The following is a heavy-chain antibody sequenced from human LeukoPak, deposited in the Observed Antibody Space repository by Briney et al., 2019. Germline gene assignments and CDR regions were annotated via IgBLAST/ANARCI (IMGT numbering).Heavy chain of an antibody. V-gene: IGHV4-30-4*08. CDR2: IYYSGST. D-gene: IGHD3-10*01. J-gene: IGHJ4*02. CDR1: GGSISSGDYY. Sequence: PSETLSLTCTVSGGSISSGDYYWSWIRQPPGKGLEWIGYIYYSGSTYYNPSLKSRVTISVDTSKNQFSLKLSSVTAADTAVYYCARGGSLPWFGELSYYFDYWGQGTLVTVSS. CDR3: ARGGSLPWFGELSYYFDY.